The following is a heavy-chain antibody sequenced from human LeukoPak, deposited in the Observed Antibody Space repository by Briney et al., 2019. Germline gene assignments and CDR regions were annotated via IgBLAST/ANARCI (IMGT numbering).Heavy chain of an antibody. D-gene: IGHD6-13*01. CDR1: GYTFTVYD. CDR3: ARVTLAAANDF. J-gene: IGHJ4*02. CDR2: INPNSGGT. Sequence: ASVKVSCKASGYTFTVYDMHWVRHAPGQGLEWMGRINPNSGGTNYAQKVQGRVTMTRDKSTRTVYMELSRLRSDYAAVYYCARVTLAAANDFWGQGTLVTVSS. V-gene: IGHV1-2*06.